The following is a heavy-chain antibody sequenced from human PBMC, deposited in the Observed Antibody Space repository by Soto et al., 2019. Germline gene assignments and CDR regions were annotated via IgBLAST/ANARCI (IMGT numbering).Heavy chain of an antibody. V-gene: IGHV4-34*01. CDR3: ARGQTHLWLRSYSYYYGMDV. CDR2: INHSGST. Sequence: SETLSLTCAVYGASFSGYYWSWVRQPPGRGLEWIGEINHSGSTSYNPSLKSRITISVDTSKNQFSLKLNSVTAADTAVYYCARGQTHLWLRSYSYYYGMDVWGQGTTVTVSS. CDR1: GASFSGYY. J-gene: IGHJ6*02. D-gene: IGHD5-18*01.